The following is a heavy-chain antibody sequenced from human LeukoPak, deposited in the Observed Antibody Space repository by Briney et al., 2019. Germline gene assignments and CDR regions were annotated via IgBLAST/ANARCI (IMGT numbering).Heavy chain of an antibody. CDR1: GFIFSTYS. V-gene: IGHV3-48*02. CDR2: ISSSGSGR. D-gene: IGHD4-17*01. J-gene: IGHJ4*02. CDR3: ARVKGDGDSYYFDY. Sequence: GGSLRLSCAASGFIFSTYSMSWVRQAPGKGLEWISYISSSGSGRFYADSVKGRFTISRDNGKKSVSLQMNSLRDEDTAVYYCARVKGDGDSYYFDYWGQGTLVGVSS.